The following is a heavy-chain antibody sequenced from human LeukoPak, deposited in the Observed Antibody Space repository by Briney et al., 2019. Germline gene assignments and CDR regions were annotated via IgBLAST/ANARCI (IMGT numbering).Heavy chain of an antibody. V-gene: IGHV3-21*01. CDR2: ISSSSSYI. CDR1: GFTSSSYS. Sequence: GGSLRLSRAASGFTSSSYSSNWVRQAPGKGLEWVSSISSSSSYIYYADSVKGRFTISRDNAKNSLYLQMNSLRAEDTAVYYCARDEVAYYYDSSGYDWGQGTLVTVSS. J-gene: IGHJ4*02. D-gene: IGHD3-22*01. CDR3: ARDEVAYYYDSSGYD.